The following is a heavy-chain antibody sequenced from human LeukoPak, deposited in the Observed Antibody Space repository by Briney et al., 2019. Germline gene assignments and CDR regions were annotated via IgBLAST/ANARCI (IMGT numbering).Heavy chain of an antibody. CDR3: ARVTDCSGGSCYYYYYYMDV. V-gene: IGHV4-4*07. Sequence: SETLSLTCTVSGGSISSYYWSWIRQPAGKGLEWIGRIYTSGSTNYNPSLKSRVTMSVDTSKNQFSLKLSSVTAADTAVYYCARVTDCSGGSCYYYYYYMDVWGKGTTATVSS. CDR1: GGSISSYY. D-gene: IGHD2-15*01. J-gene: IGHJ6*03. CDR2: IYTSGST.